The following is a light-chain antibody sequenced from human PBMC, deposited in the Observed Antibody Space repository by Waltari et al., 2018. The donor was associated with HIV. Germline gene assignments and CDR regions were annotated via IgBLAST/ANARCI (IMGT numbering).Light chain of an antibody. CDR1: QNIDTH. J-gene: IGKJ4*01. V-gene: IGKV3-11*01. Sequence: EVVLQSPATLSLSPGETATLSCRASQNIDTHLAWYQQRPGQAPRLPIFDASKRATGIAAKFHGSGSGTDFTLTITNLQPEDFAVYYCQQRTSWPPRLTFGGGSKVEIK. CDR2: DAS. CDR3: QQRTSWPPRLT.